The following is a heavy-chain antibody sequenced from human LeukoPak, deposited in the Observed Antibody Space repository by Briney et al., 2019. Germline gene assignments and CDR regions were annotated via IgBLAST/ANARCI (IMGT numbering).Heavy chain of an antibody. CDR3: ARDFSCSSTSCYRLPTHWFDP. J-gene: IGHJ5*02. D-gene: IGHD2-2*02. CDR2: ISSSGSTI. V-gene: IGHV3-11*01. CDR1: GFTFSDYY. Sequence: PGGSLRLSCAASGFTFSDYYMSWIRQAPVKGLEWVSYISSSGSTIYYADSVKGRFTISRDNAKNSLYLQMNSLRAEDTAVYYCARDFSCSSTSCYRLPTHWFDPWGQGTLVTVSS.